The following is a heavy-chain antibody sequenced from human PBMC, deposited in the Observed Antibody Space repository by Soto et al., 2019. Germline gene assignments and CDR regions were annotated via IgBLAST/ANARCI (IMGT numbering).Heavy chain of an antibody. V-gene: IGHV3-21*01. J-gene: IGHJ3*02. CDR3: ARVGGYCSSTSCYALADAFDI. D-gene: IGHD2-2*01. CDR2: ISSSSSYI. Sequence: EVQLVESGGGLVKPGGSLRLSCAASGFTFSSYSMNWVRQAPGKGLEWVSSISSSSSYIYYADSVKGRFTISRDNAKNSLYLQMNSLRAEDTAVYYCARVGGYCSSTSCYALADAFDIWGQGTMVTVSS. CDR1: GFTFSSYS.